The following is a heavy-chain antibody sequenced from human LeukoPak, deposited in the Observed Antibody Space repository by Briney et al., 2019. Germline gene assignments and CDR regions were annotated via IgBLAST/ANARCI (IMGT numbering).Heavy chain of an antibody. CDR2: IYYSGST. Sequence: SETPSLTCTVSGGSISSSSYYWGWIRQPPGRGLEWIGSIYYSGSTYYNPSLKSRVTISVDTSKNQFSLKLSSVTAADTAVYYCARDLGTSYDYVWGSYRPAFDIWGQGTMDTVSS. CDR1: GGSISSSSYY. V-gene: IGHV4-39*02. D-gene: IGHD3-16*02. CDR3: ARDLGTSYDYVWGSYRPAFDI. J-gene: IGHJ3*02.